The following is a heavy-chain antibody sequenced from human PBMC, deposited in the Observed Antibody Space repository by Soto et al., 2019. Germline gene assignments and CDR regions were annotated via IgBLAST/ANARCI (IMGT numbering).Heavy chain of an antibody. J-gene: IGHJ4*02. CDR3: ARGSTDSYPGSRIFDF. V-gene: IGHV3-48*03. Sequence: EVQLVESGGGLVQPGGSLRLSCAASGFTFYTYEMNWVRQAPGKGLEWVSYISSSGSTTYYADSVKGRFTISRDNAKNSLYLQMTSLTAEDSAMYYCARGSTDSYPGSRIFDFWGRGTLVTVSS. CDR2: ISSSGSTT. D-gene: IGHD3-10*01. CDR1: GFTFYTYE.